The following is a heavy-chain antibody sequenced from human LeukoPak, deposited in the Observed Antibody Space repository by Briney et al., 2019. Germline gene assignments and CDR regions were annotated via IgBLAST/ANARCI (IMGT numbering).Heavy chain of an antibody. CDR2: IIPILGTA. CDR1: GGTFSSYA. Sequence: ASVKVSCKASGGTFSSYAISWVRQAPGQGLEWMGGIIPILGTANYAQKFQGRVTITADESTSTAYMELSSLRSEDTAVYYCARDNGYSSGWYLMGYFQHWGQGTLVTVSS. D-gene: IGHD6-19*01. V-gene: IGHV1-69*13. J-gene: IGHJ1*01. CDR3: ARDNGYSSGWYLMGYFQH.